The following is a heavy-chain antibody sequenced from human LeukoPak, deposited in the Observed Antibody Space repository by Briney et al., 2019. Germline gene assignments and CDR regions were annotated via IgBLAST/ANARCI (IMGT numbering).Heavy chain of an antibody. Sequence: ASVKVSCKASGYTFTSYAMNWVRQAPGQGLEWMGWINPNSGGTNYAQKFQGRVTMTRDTSISTAYMEVSRLRSDDTAVYYCARDYSSSPRDYWGQGTLVTVSS. D-gene: IGHD3-22*01. CDR3: ARDYSSSPRDY. J-gene: IGHJ4*02. CDR1: GYTFTSYA. V-gene: IGHV1-2*02. CDR2: INPNSGGT.